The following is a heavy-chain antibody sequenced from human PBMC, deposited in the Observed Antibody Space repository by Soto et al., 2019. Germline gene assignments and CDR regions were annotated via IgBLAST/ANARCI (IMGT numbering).Heavy chain of an antibody. J-gene: IGHJ4*02. D-gene: IGHD3-22*01. CDR2: MHYTGFS. V-gene: IGHV4-59*02. CDR3: ARGGLIGPIHFDY. Sequence: PSETLSLTCSFSGDSVTSHYFTWIRQSPEKGLEWIGYMHYTGFSHYNPSLKSRLTISVDKSKNQFTLQLTSVTVADTAVYYCARGGLIGPIHFDYWGQGTLVTVSS. CDR1: GDSVTSHY.